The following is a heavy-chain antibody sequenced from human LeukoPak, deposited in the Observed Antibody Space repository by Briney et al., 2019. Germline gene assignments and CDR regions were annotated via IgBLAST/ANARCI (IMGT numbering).Heavy chain of an antibody. J-gene: IGHJ4*02. CDR2: IRYDGINK. CDR1: GFTFSSYG. CDR3: AKSFDY. V-gene: IGHV3-30*02. Sequence: GGSLRLSCAASGFTFSSYGMHWIRQAQGKWLEWVAFIRYDGINKYYADSVKGRFTISRDQSKNTVYLQMNSLRVEDTAVYYCAKSFDYWGQGTLVTVSS.